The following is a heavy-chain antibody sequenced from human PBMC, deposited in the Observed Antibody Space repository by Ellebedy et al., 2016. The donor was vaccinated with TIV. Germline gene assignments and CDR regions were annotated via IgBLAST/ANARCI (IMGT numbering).Heavy chain of an antibody. CDR2: VCRDGSCA. Sequence: GESLKISCAASGFTFSRYWLHWVRQAPGKGLVWVSRVCRDGSCAAYADSVKGRLTIFRDNANNILYLQMTSLSVEDTAVYFCARDGDGYNFDYWGKGTLVTVSS. J-gene: IGHJ4*02. CDR3: ARDGDGYNFDY. D-gene: IGHD5-24*01. V-gene: IGHV3-74*01. CDR1: GFTFSRYW.